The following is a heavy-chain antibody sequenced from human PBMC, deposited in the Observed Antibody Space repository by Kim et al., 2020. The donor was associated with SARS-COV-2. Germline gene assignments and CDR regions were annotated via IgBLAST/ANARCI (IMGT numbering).Heavy chain of an antibody. CDR1: GFTFSNAW. V-gene: IGHV3-15*01. Sequence: GGSLRLSCAASGFTFSNAWMSWVRQAPGKGLEWVGRIKSKTDGGTTDYAAPVKGRFTISRDDSKNTLYLQMNSLKTEDTAVYYCTTAFGASSIAAAGYFDYWGQGTLVTVSS. J-gene: IGHJ4*02. D-gene: IGHD6-13*01. CDR2: IKSKTDGGTT. CDR3: TTAFGASSIAAAGYFDY.